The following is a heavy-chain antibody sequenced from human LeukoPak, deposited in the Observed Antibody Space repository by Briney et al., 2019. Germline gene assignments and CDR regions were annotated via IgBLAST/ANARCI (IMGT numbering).Heavy chain of an antibody. CDR1: GYTFTSYA. CDR2: INAGNGNT. Sequence: ASVKVSCKASGYTFTSYAMHWVRQAPGQRLEWMGWINAGNGNTKYSQKFQGRVTITRDTSASTAYMELSSLRSEDTAVYYCARSEAIAVAGHFDYWGQGTLVTVSS. V-gene: IGHV1-3*01. J-gene: IGHJ4*02. CDR3: ARSEAIAVAGHFDY. D-gene: IGHD6-19*01.